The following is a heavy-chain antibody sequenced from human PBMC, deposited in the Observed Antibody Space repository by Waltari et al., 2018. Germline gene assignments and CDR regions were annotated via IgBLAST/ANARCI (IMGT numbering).Heavy chain of an antibody. Sequence: QVQLVQSGAEVKKPGASVKVSCKASGYTFTSYDINWVRQATGQGLEWMGWVNPNSGNTGYAQKFQGRVTITRNTSISTAYMELSSLRSEDTAVYYCARSRGGYDYIWGSYRPYYFDYWGQGTLVTVSS. CDR1: GYTFTSYD. D-gene: IGHD3-16*02. V-gene: IGHV1-8*03. J-gene: IGHJ4*02. CDR3: ARSRGGYDYIWGSYRPYYFDY. CDR2: VNPNSGNT.